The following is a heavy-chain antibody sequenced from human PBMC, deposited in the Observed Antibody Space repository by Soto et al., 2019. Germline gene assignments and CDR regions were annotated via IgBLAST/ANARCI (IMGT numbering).Heavy chain of an antibody. J-gene: IGHJ5*02. CDR3: ARGYDTLTGTNLFDP. CDR1: GFIFSNYW. CDR2: INGDGSST. D-gene: IGHD3-9*01. Sequence: EVQLVESGGGLVQPGGSLRLSCAASGFIFSNYWMHWVRRAPGKGLVWVSRINGDGSSTAYADSARGRFTVSRDNAKNPVYLEMNILRAEDTAVYYCARGYDTLTGTNLFDPWGQGTLVTVSS. V-gene: IGHV3-74*01.